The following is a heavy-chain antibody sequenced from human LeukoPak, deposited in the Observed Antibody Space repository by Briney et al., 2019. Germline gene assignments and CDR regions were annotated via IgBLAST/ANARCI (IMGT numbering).Heavy chain of an antibody. CDR2: ISGSGDST. V-gene: IGHV3-23*01. CDR1: GFTFSNYA. CDR3: AECRAQEAVENYFDY. Sequence: PGGSLRLSCAASGFTFSNYAMSWVRQAPGKGLEWVSAISGSGDSTYYADSVKGRFTISRDNSKNTLYLQMNSLRAEDTAVYYCAECRAQEAVENYFDYWGQGTLVTVSS. J-gene: IGHJ4*02.